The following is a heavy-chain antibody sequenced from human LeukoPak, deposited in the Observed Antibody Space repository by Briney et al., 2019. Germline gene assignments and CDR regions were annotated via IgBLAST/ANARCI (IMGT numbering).Heavy chain of an antibody. J-gene: IGHJ4*02. CDR1: AYTFTNYD. D-gene: IGHD3-22*01. CDR2: LSTKNGST. V-gene: IGHV1-18*04. Sequence: ASVKVSCKASAYTFTNYDVTWVRPAPGQGLEWVGWLSTKNGSTKSGQKVQGRVTMTTDTSSSTAYMELRSLRSDDTAVYYCARGGPYQDSGGYHYFFDYWGQGTLVTVSS. CDR3: ARGGPYQDSGGYHYFFDY.